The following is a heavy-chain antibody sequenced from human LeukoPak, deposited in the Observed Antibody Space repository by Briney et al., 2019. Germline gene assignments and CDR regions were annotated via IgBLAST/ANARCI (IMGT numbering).Heavy chain of an antibody. CDR2: ISSSSSYI. Sequence: GGSLRLSCAASGFTFSSYSMNWVRQAPGKGLEWVSSISSSSSYIYYADSVKGRFTISRNNAKNSLYLQMNSLRAEDTAVYYCARGARWLRFAYYFDYWGQGTLVTVSS. CDR3: ARGARWLRFAYYFDY. D-gene: IGHD5-12*01. J-gene: IGHJ4*02. V-gene: IGHV3-21*01. CDR1: GFTFSSYS.